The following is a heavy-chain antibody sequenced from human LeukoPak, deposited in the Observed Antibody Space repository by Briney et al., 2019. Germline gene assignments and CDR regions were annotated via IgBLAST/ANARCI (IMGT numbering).Heavy chain of an antibody. J-gene: IGHJ4*02. CDR1: GYTFTTYA. V-gene: IGHV1-3*01. CDR2: INAGNGNT. CDR3: ARGSGSYEEENFDY. Sequence: ASVKVSCKASGYTFTTYAMHWVRQAPGQRLEWMGWINAGNGNTKYSQKFQGRVTITADESTSTAYMELSSLRSEDTAVYYCARGSGSYEEENFDYWGQGTLVTVSS. D-gene: IGHD1-26*01.